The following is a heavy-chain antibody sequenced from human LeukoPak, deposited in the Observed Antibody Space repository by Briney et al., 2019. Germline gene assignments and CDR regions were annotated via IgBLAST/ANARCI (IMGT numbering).Heavy chain of an antibody. CDR2: ISSDGGNT. V-gene: IGHV3-64*01. CDR1: GFTFSSYA. CDR3: ARKGHSSGAYYFDY. J-gene: IGHJ4*02. Sequence: PGGSLRLSCAASGFTFSSYAMHWVRQAPGKGLEYVSGISSDGGNTYSANSVKGRSTIFRDNSKNTLYLQMGSLRAEDMAVYYCARKGHSSGAYYFDYWGQGTLVTVSS. D-gene: IGHD6-19*01.